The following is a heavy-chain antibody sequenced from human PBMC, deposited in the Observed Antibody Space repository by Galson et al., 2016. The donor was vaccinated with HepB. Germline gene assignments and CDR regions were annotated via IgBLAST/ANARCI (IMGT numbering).Heavy chain of an antibody. V-gene: IGHV3-30-3*01. D-gene: IGHD5-24*01. CDR3: ARPRRWPQYYYGLDV. CDR1: GFTFSTYA. J-gene: IGHJ6*02. Sequence: SLRLSCAASGFTFSTYAMHWVRQAPGKGLEWVAVISYDGSHKHYRDSVKGRFTISRDNSKNTLYLQMNSLRREDTAVYYCARPRRWPQYYYGLDVWSQGTTVTVSS. CDR2: ISYDGSHK.